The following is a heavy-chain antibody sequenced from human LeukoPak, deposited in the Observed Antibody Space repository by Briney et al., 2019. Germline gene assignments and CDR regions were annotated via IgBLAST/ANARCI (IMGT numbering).Heavy chain of an antibody. V-gene: IGHV4-39*01. Sequence: SETLSLTCTVSGGSISSSSYYWGWIRQPPGKGLEWIGSIYYSGSTYYNPSLKSRVTISVDTSKNQFSLKLSSVTAADTAVYYCARHSRIKNGNWFDPWGQGTLVTVSS. D-gene: IGHD2-15*01. CDR3: ARHSRIKNGNWFDP. CDR1: GGSISSSSYY. CDR2: IYYSGST. J-gene: IGHJ5*02.